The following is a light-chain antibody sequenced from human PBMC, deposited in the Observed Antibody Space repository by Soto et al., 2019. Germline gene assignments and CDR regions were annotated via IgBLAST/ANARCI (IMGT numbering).Light chain of an antibody. CDR2: GAS. Sequence: EIVLTQSPGTLSLSPGERVTLSCRASQSVTRSFLAWYQQKPGQAPRLLIYGASSTATGIPDRFSGSGSGTDITLTISRLEPEDFAVYYCHQYGSSPQAFGPGTKVDIK. J-gene: IGKJ3*01. CDR3: HQYGSSPQA. CDR1: QSVTRSF. V-gene: IGKV3-20*01.